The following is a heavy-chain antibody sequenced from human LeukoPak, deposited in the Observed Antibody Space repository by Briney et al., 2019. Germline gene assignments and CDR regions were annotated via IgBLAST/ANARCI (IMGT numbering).Heavy chain of an antibody. CDR1: GGTFSSYA. V-gene: IGHV1-69*01. D-gene: IGHD3-10*01. Sequence: ASVKVSCKASGGTFSSYAISWVRQAPGQGLEWMGGIIPIFGTANYAQKFQGRGTITADESASTAYMELSSLRSEDTAVYYCARARDYYGSGRPYGMDVWGKGTTVTVSS. CDR2: IIPIFGTA. J-gene: IGHJ6*04. CDR3: ARARDYYGSGRPYGMDV.